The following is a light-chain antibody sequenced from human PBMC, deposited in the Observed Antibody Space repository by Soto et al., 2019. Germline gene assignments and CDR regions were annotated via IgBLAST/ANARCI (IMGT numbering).Light chain of an antibody. J-gene: IGLJ1*01. CDR1: SSDIGAYNY. CDR2: GVT. V-gene: IGLV2-14*01. CDR3: FSHRSGDSHV. Sequence: QSVLTQPASVSGSPGQSITIPCTGTSSDIGAYNYVSWYQQYPGKAPKLMIYGVTNRPSGVSNRFSGSKTGNTASLTIPGLQAEDEADYYCFSHRSGDSHVFGTGTKVTVL.